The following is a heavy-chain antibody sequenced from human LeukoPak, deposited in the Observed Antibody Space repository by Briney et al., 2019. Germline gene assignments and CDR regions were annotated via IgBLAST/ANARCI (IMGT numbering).Heavy chain of an antibody. J-gene: IGHJ4*02. CDR1: GYTFTSYD. V-gene: IGHV1-8*01. CDR2: MNPNSGNT. D-gene: IGHD3-22*01. Sequence: ASVKVSCKASGYTFTSYDINWVRQATGQGLEWMGWMNPNSGNTGYAQKFQGRVTMTRNTSISTAYMELSSLRSEDTAVYYCARVATPWFYYYDSCGYYYYFDYWGQGTLVTVSS. CDR3: ARVATPWFYYYDSCGYYYYFDY.